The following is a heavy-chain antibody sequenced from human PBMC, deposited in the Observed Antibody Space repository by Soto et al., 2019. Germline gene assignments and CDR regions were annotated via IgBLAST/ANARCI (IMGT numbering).Heavy chain of an antibody. CDR3: ASGAAGYCSGGSCYLPRLYYYYGMDV. CDR2: IYYSGST. CDR1: GGSISSGDYY. J-gene: IGHJ6*02. D-gene: IGHD2-15*01. Sequence: PSETLSLTCTGSGGSISSGDYYWSWIRQPPGKGLEWIGYIYYSGSTYYNPSLKSRVTISVDTSKNQFSLKLSSVTAADTAVYYCASGAAGYCSGGSCYLPRLYYYYGMDVWGQGTTVTVSS. V-gene: IGHV4-30-4*01.